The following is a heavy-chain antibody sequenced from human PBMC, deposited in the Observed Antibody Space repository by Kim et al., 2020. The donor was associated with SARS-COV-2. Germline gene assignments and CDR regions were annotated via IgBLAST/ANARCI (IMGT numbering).Heavy chain of an antibody. Sequence: GGSLRLSCAASGFIFGDTYMNWIRQVPGKGLEWVSYISGPGTTIYYAESVKGRFTMSRDIANNLLTLQMNSLTVDDTAVYYCTRESVTTAALDFCGPGTL. D-gene: IGHD4-17*01. CDR1: GFIFGDTY. CDR2: ISGPGTTI. J-gene: IGHJ4*02. CDR3: TRESVTTAALDF. V-gene: IGHV3-11*01.